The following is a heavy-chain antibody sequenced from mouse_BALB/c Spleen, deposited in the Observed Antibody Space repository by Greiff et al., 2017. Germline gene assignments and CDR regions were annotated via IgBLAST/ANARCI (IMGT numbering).Heavy chain of an antibody. Sequence: EVKVVESGGDLVKPGGSLKLSCAASGFTFSSYGMSWVRQTPDKRLEWVATISSGGSYTYYPDSVKGRFTISRDNAKNTLYLQMSSLKSEDTAMYYCARHEGLGGFDYWGQGTTLTVSS. CDR1: GFTFSSYG. J-gene: IGHJ2*01. CDR3: ARHEGLGGFDY. D-gene: IGHD2-4*01. V-gene: IGHV5-6*01. CDR2: ISSGGSYT.